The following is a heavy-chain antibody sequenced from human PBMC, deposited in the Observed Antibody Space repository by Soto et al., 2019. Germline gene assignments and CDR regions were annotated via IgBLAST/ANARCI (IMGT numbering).Heavy chain of an antibody. CDR2: INSDGTDT. Sequence: PGGSLRLSCAASGFTFSSSWMHWVRQAPGRGLVWVSHINSDGTDTNYADSVKGRFTISRGNAKNTVYLQMNSLRAEDTAVYYCARDWSYALNYWGQGSLVTVSS. CDR3: ARDWSYALNY. V-gene: IGHV3-74*01. D-gene: IGHD3-16*01. J-gene: IGHJ4*02. CDR1: GFTFSSSW.